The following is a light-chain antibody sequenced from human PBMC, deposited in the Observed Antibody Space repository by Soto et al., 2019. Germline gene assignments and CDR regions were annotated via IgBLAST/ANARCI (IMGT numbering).Light chain of an antibody. J-gene: IGKJ1*01. Sequence: IVMTQSPYSLAVSVVDGATSHCKSSQSILFTSDNKNYLAWYQQKSGQPSRLLIYWASTRESGVPDRFSGRGSGTDFSLTISSLEAEDVAVYYCQQHYTTPRRFGQGTMVDIK. CDR3: QQHYTTPRR. CDR2: WAS. CDR1: QSILFTSDNKNY. V-gene: IGKV4-1*01.